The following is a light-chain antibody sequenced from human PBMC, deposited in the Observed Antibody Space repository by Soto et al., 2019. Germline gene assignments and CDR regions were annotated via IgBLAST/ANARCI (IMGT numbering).Light chain of an antibody. V-gene: IGLV2-14*01. J-gene: IGLJ1*01. Sequence: QSVLTQPASVSGSPGQSVTISCTGTSSDVGGYNYVSWYQQHPGKAPKLMIYDVSNRPSGVSNRFSGSKSGNTASLTISGIQAGEEADYYCSSYTSSNTYVFGTGTKVTVL. CDR1: SSDVGGYNY. CDR3: SSYTSSNTYV. CDR2: DVS.